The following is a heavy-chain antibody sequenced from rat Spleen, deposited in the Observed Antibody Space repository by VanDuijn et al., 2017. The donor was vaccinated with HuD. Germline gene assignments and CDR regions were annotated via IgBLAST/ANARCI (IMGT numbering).Heavy chain of an antibody. D-gene: IGHD1-9*01. CDR2: ISYSGST. Sequence: EVQLQESGPGLVKPSQSLSLTCSVTGYSITSGYGWNWIRKFPGNKMEWIGHISYSGSTSYNPSLKSRISIIRDTSKNQFFLQLNSVTTEDTATYYCSSTYYGYTSFDYWGQGVMATVSS. CDR1: GYSITSGY. V-gene: IGHV3-1*01. CDR3: SSTYYGYTSFDY. J-gene: IGHJ2*01.